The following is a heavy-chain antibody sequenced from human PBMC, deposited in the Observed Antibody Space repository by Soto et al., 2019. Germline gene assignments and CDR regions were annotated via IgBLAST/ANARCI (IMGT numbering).Heavy chain of an antibody. V-gene: IGHV1-46*01. J-gene: IGHJ4*02. D-gene: IGHD3-10*01. CDR2: VYVTGTGT. CDR1: GYPFTTYH. Sequence: ASVKVSCKASGYPFTTYHLHWVRQAPGQGLEWMGIVYVTGTGTRSAQKFQGRLTMTRDRYTSTFYMEQSSLRSEDTAVYYCARPEGYGSGSYYFDSWGQGTLVTVSS. CDR3: ARPEGYGSGSYYFDS.